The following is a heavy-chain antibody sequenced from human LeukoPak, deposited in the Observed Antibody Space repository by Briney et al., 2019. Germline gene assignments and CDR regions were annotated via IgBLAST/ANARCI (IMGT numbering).Heavy chain of an antibody. Sequence: GGSLRISCAASGFTVSSNYMSWVRPAPGKGLEWVSVIYSGSSTYYADSVKGRFTISRDNSKNTLYLQMNSLRAEDTAVYYCTRDLSYGIYFFDYWGQGTLVTVS. V-gene: IGHV3-66*01. J-gene: IGHJ4*02. D-gene: IGHD5-18*01. CDR1: GFTVSSNY. CDR3: TRDLSYGIYFFDY. CDR2: IYSGSST.